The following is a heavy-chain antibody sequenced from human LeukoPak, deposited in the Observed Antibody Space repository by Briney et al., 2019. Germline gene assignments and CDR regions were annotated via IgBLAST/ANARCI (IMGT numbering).Heavy chain of an antibody. J-gene: IGHJ4*02. CDR2: ISSSSSTI. D-gene: IGHD4-17*01. V-gene: IGHV3-48*04. CDR1: GFTFSSYS. CDR3: ARGAPTVPLSIDY. Sequence: GGSLRLSCAASGFTFSSYSMNWVRQAPGKGLEWVSYISSSSSTIYYAASVKGRFTISRDNAKNSLYLQMNSLRAEDTAVYYCARGAPTVPLSIDYWGQGTLVTVSS.